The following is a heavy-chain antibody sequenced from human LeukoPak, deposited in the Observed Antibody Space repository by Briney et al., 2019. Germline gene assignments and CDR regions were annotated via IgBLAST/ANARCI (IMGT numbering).Heavy chain of an antibody. J-gene: IGHJ4*02. D-gene: IGHD4/OR15-4a*01. V-gene: IGHV3-53*01. CDR1: GFTFSSYT. CDR3: ARRAGAYSHPYDY. Sequence: SGRSLRLSCAASGFTFSSYTMNWVRLAPGKGLEWVSFIYSDNTHYSDSVKGRFTISRDNSKNTLYLQMNSLRAEDTAVYYCARRAGAYSHPYDYWGQGTLVTVSS. CDR2: IYSDNT.